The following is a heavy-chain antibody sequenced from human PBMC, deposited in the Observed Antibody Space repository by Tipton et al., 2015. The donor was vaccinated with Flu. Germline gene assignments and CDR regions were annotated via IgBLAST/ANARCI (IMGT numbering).Heavy chain of an antibody. CDR1: GESFSSYA. Sequence: QVQLVQSGAEVKKPGSSVKVSCKTSGESFSSYAISWVRQAPGQGLQWMGTLVPIFGTPNYAQEFQGRVTITADASTSTAYIELRDLTSEDTAVYFCARGNLRPATWGQGTLVTVSS. CDR3: ARGNLRPAT. CDR2: LVPIFGTP. J-gene: IGHJ5*02. V-gene: IGHV1-69*18.